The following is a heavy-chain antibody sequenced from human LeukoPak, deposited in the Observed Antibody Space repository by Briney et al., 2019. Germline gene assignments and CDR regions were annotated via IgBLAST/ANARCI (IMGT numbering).Heavy chain of an antibody. CDR2: SSPYRGNK. Sequence: ASGYLSCNAAGYAFTIYGISWVRQAPGQGNGRMGGSSPYRGNKDYAQKLQGRVNMTTDTPTSRAYMELRSLRYDDTAVYYCARDPALLRLGELSSNYYYYYMDVWGKGTTVSVSS. CDR3: ARDPALLRLGELSSNYYYYYMDV. J-gene: IGHJ6*03. D-gene: IGHD3-16*02. CDR1: GYAFTIYG. V-gene: IGHV1-18*04.